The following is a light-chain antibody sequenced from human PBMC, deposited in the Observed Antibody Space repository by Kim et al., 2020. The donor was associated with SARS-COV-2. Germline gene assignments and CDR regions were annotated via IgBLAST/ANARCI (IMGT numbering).Light chain of an antibody. Sequence: LGDRATVSGRASQNIDTYLAWYLQRPGQAPRLLVYDASNRATGVPDRFSGSGSWTDFTLTISSPEPEDCSIYYCQQPNSWTPAVPFGGATK. CDR2: DAS. V-gene: IGKV3-11*01. J-gene: IGKJ4*01. CDR3: QQPNSWTPAVP. CDR1: QNIDTY.